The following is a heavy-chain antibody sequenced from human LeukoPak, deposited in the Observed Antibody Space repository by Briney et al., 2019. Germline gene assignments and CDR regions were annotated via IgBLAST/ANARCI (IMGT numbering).Heavy chain of an antibody. V-gene: IGHV4-59*08. D-gene: IGHD2-15*01. CDR1: GGSISSYY. Sequence: PSETLSLTCTVSGGSISSYYWSWIRQPPGKGLEWIGYIYYSGSTNYNPSLKSRVTISVDTSKNQFSLKLSSVTAADTAVYYCARQVAGYCSGGSCYDNWFDPWGQGTLVTVSS. CDR3: ARQVAGYCSGGSCYDNWFDP. CDR2: IYYSGST. J-gene: IGHJ5*02.